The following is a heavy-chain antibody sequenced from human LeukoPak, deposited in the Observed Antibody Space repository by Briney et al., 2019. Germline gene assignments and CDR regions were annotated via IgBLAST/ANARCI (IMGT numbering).Heavy chain of an antibody. V-gene: IGHV3-21*01. CDR3: ARESYSSGYYYDY. D-gene: IGHD3-22*01. CDR2: ISSSGNYI. CDR1: EFTFSRYS. J-gene: IGHJ4*02. Sequence: GGSLRLSCAASEFTFSRYSMNWVRQAPGKGLEWVSSISSSGNYIYYADSLKGRFTISRDNAKNSLYLQMNSLRAEDTAVYYCARESYSSGYYYDYWGQGTLVTVSS.